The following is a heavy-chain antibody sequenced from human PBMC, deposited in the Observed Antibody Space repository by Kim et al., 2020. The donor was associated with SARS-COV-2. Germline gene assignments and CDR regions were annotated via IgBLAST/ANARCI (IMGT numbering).Heavy chain of an antibody. V-gene: IGHV4-59*09. CDR3: ARGLGEFDY. CDR2: GST. Sequence: GSTTYTPSLKSRVTISVYTSKTQFSLKLSSVTAADTAVYYCARGLGEFDYWGQGTLVTVSS. D-gene: IGHD3-16*01. J-gene: IGHJ4*02.